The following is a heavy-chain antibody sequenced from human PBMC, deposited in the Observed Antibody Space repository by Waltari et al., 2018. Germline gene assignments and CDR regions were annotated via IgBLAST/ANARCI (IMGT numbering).Heavy chain of an antibody. J-gene: IGHJ6*03. CDR2: ISSDPSSN. Sequence: EAQLVESGGGLVQSGGSLRLSCGAAGFTISPYSMNWVRTAPGKGLEWIAFISSDPSSNYYAYSVKGRFTISRDNAKNSVYLQMNSLRAEDTAVYYCAREMTTFYYYMDVWGKGTTVTVSS. V-gene: IGHV3-48*04. CDR3: AREMTTFYYYMDV. CDR1: GFTISPYS.